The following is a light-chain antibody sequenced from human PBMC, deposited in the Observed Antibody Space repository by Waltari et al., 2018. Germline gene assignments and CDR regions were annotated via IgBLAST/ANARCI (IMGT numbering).Light chain of an antibody. CDR3: SSRDSSASHVL. CDR2: NKN. J-gene: IGLJ2*01. CDR1: SLRSYY. Sequence: SSELTQDPAVSVALDQTVRITFPGDSLRSYYASWYQQKPGQAPVLVIYNKNNRPSGIPDRFAGSGSGNTASLIIIGAQAEDEADYYCSSRDSSASHVLFGGGTKLTVL. V-gene: IGLV3-19*01.